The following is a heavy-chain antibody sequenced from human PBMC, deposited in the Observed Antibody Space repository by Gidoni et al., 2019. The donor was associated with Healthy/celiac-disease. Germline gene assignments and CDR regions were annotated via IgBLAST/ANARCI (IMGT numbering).Heavy chain of an antibody. Sequence: EVQLVQSGAEAKMPGESLSIPCKGSGYSFTSYWNSWVRQMPGNGLEWMGRIDPSDSYPNDSPSFQGHVTISADKSISTAYLQWSSLKASDTAMYYCARHDVATITGNWFDPWGQGTLVTVSS. CDR1: GYSFTSYW. CDR3: ARHDVATITGNWFDP. D-gene: IGHD5-12*01. CDR2: IDPSDSYP. V-gene: IGHV5-10-1*01. J-gene: IGHJ5*02.